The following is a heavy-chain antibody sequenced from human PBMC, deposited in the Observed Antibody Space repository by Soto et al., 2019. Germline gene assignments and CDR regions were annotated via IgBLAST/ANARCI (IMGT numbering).Heavy chain of an antibody. CDR3: ARVPPLTPYYFDY. Sequence: SVKVSCKASGGTFSSYAISWVRQAPGQGLEWMGGIIPIFGTANYAQKFQGRVTITADESTSTAHMELSSLRSEDTAVYYCARVPPLTPYYFDYWGQGTLVTVSS. V-gene: IGHV1-69*13. J-gene: IGHJ4*02. CDR1: GGTFSSYA. CDR2: IIPIFGTA. D-gene: IGHD2-15*01.